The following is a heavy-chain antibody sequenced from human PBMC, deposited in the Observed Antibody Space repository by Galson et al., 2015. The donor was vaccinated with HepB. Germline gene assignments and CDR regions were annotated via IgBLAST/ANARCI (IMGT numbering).Heavy chain of an antibody. J-gene: IGHJ4*02. CDR3: AREAIAGPTNPVDY. V-gene: IGHV1-69*13. D-gene: IGHD6-13*01. CDR1: GGTFSTYA. Sequence: SVKVSCKASGGTFSTYAISWVRQAPGHGLEWMGGITPIFGTANYAQKFQGRVTITADESTSTVYMELSSLRFDDTAVYYCAREAIAGPTNPVDYWGQGTQVTVSS. CDR2: ITPIFGTA.